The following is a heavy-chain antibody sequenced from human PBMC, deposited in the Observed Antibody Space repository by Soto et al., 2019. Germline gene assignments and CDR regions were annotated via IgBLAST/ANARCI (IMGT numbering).Heavy chain of an antibody. J-gene: IGHJ4*02. Sequence: PSETLSLTCTVSGGSVRDGSYYWAWLRQSPEKGLEYIAYSSYGGITNLNGALNGRVTMSIDTSKNQFSLKATSLTAADTAVYYCARARKATYITGGFDSWGQGTLVTVSS. CDR2: SSYGGIT. D-gene: IGHD3-3*01. V-gene: IGHV4-61*01. CDR1: GGSVRDGSYY. CDR3: ARARKATYITGGFDS.